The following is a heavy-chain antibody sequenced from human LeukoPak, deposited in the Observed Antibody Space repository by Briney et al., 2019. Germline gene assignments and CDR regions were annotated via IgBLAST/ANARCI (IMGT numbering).Heavy chain of an antibody. CDR1: GFTFSTYS. J-gene: IGHJ3*02. CDR2: ISSNSRTM. V-gene: IGHV3-48*01. CDR3: ARGGSYLSAFDI. D-gene: IGHD1-26*01. Sequence: GGALRLSCAASGFTFSTYSMNWVRQAPGKGLEWRSSISSNSRTMYYADSVKGRFTISRDNAKNSLYLQMNSLRAEDTAVYYCARGGSYLSAFDIWGQGTMVTVSS.